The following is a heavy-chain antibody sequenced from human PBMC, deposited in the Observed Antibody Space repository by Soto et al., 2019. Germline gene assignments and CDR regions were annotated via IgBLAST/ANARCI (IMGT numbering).Heavy chain of an antibody. J-gene: IGHJ5*02. D-gene: IGHD3-16*01. CDR3: ASAGLPTTSFDP. CDR1: AWTFSPYS. V-gene: IGHV1-69*02. CDR2: IIPILGIA. Sequence: SVKVSCQASAWTFSPYSISWVLQAPGQGLEWMGRIIPILGIANYAQKFQGRVTITADKSTSTAYMELSSLRSEDTAVYYCASAGLPTTSFDPWGQGNLVTVSS.